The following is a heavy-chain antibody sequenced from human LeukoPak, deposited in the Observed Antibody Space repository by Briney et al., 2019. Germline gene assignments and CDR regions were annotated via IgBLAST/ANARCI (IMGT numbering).Heavy chain of an antibody. Sequence: SETLSLTCTVSGGSISSYYWSWIRQPPGKGLEWIGYIYYSGSTNYNPSLKSRVTISVDTPKNQFSLKLSSVTAADTAVYYCARLQSQGYYYYGMDVWGQGTTVTVSS. CDR3: ARLQSQGYYYYGMDV. CDR1: GGSISSYY. CDR2: IYYSGST. J-gene: IGHJ6*02. V-gene: IGHV4-59*08.